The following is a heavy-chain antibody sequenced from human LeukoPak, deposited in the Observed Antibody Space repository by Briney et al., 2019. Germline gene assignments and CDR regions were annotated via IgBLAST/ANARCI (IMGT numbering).Heavy chain of an antibody. CDR3: AREGGPYRPLDY. Sequence: SGTLSLTCGVSGGAISSTNWWTWVRQPPGEGLEWIGEVHLSGRTNYNPSLESRVTMSVDMSENHISLKLTSVTAADTAVYYCAREGGPYRPLDYSGQGTLVTVSS. J-gene: IGHJ4*02. V-gene: IGHV4-4*02. CDR1: GGAISSTNW. CDR2: VHLSGRT.